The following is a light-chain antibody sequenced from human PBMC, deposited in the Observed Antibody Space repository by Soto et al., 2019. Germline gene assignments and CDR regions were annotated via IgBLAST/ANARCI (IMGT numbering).Light chain of an antibody. CDR1: QSISNF. V-gene: IGKV1-39*01. CDR3: QHSYTFS. Sequence: DIQMTQSPSSLSASVGDRVAITCRASQSISNFLNWYQHNPGKAPRVLIYAATTLQTGVPSRFSGSGSGTDFTLTISSLQPEDFATYYCQHSYTFSFGPGTKVDIK. CDR2: AAT. J-gene: IGKJ3*01.